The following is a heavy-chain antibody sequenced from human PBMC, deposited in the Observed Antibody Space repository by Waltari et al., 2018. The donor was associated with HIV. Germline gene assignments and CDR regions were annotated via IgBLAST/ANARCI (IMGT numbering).Heavy chain of an antibody. Sequence: EVQLEESGGGLVQPGGSLRLSCAASGFTFSSYDMHWVRQVTGKGLEWVSAIGAAGDTYYPGSVKGRFTISRENARSSLFLRMNSLRAEDTAVYYCARGDCTGTSCYVGYFYY. V-gene: IGHV3-13*01. CDR2: IGAAGDT. CDR3: ARGDCTGTSCYVGYFYY. D-gene: IGHD2-2*01. J-gene: IGHJ6*01. CDR1: GFTFSSYD.